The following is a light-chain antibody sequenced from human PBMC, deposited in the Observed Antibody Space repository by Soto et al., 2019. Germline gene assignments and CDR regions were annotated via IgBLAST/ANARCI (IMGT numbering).Light chain of an antibody. CDR3: CSYAGSSTFYWV. CDR1: SSDVGSYNL. V-gene: IGLV2-23*03. CDR2: EGS. J-gene: IGLJ3*02. Sequence: QSALTQPASVSGSPGQSITISCTGTSSDVGSYNLVSWYQQHPGKAPKLVIYEGSKRPSGVSNRFSGSKSGNTASLTISGLQAEDEADYYCCSYAGSSTFYWVFGGGTQLTVL.